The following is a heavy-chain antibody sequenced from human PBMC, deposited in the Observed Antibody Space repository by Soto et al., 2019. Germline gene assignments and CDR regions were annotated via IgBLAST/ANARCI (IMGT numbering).Heavy chain of an antibody. CDR1: GFTFGSYW. CDR2: IKWDASGK. Sequence: EVQLEESGGGLVQPGGSLRLSCAASGFTFGSYWMSWVRQAPGKGLEWLATIKWDASGKKYVDTVKGRFTMSRDNAKNSLCLQMDSLRAEDTAVYYCARDSGDGSGGSVNHYLDSWGHGTLVTVSS. CDR3: ARDSGDGSGGSVNHYLDS. D-gene: IGHD3-10*01. V-gene: IGHV3-7*01. J-gene: IGHJ4*01.